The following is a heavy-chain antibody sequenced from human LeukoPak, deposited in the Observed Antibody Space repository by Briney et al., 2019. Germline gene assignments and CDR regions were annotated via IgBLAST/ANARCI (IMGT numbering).Heavy chain of an antibody. V-gene: IGHV3-30*04. CDR2: ISVDGADK. CDR1: EFSFSRYA. Sequence: GGSLRLSCAASEFSFSRYAMHWLRQAPGKGLEWVALISVDGADKFYAESVRGRFTVSRDDSNNTLYLQMSSLRREDTSVYFWAREREGEASCFALWGQGTLATVSS. D-gene: IGHD2-2*01. J-gene: IGHJ4*02. CDR3: AREREGEASCFAL.